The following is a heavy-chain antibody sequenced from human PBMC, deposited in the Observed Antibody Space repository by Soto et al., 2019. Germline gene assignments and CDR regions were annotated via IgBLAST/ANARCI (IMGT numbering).Heavy chain of an antibody. CDR3: AKGLSSGFDY. J-gene: IGHJ4*02. CDR1: GFTFSSYG. V-gene: IGHV3-30*18. D-gene: IGHD3-22*01. CDR2: ISYDGSNK. Sequence: GGSLRLSCAASGFTFSSYGMHWVRKAPGKGLEWVAVISYDGSNKYYADSVKGRFTISRDNSKNTLYLQMNSLRAEDTAVYYCAKGLSSGFDYWGQGTLVTVSS.